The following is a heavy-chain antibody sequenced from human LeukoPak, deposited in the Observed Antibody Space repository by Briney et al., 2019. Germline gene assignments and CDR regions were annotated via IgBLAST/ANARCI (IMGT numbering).Heavy chain of an antibody. CDR1: GFTFSSYA. J-gene: IGHJ4*02. CDR2: ISGSGGST. D-gene: IGHD6-19*01. CDR3: ASGTVAGTGGFDY. Sequence: GGSLRLSFAASGFTFSSYAMSWVRQAPGKGLEWVSAISGSGGSTYYADSVKGRFTISRDNAKNSLYLQMNSLRAEDTAVYYFASGTVAGTGGFDYWGQGTLVTVSS. V-gene: IGHV3-23*01.